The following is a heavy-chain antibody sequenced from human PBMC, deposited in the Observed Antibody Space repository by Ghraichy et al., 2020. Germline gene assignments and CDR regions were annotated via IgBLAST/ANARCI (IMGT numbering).Heavy chain of an antibody. V-gene: IGHV4-59*01. J-gene: IGHJ6*02. D-gene: IGHD5-18*01. Sequence: ESLNISCTVSGGSISSDYWSWIRQPPGKGLEWIGYIYYSGNTNYNPSLKSRVTISVDRSKNQFSLKRNSVTAADSAVYYCARTVTAPYHYYGMDVWGQGTTVTVSS. CDR3: ARTVTAPYHYYGMDV. CDR1: GGSISSDY. CDR2: IYYSGNT.